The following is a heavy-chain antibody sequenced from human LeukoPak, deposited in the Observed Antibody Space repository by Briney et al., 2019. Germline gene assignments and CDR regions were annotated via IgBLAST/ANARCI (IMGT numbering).Heavy chain of an antibody. Sequence: ASVKVSCKASGGTLSGFSIHWVRQAPGQGLEWMGWISAYNGNTNYARKLQGRVTMTTDTSTSTAYMELRSLRSDDTAVYYCARVEQNWFDPWGQGTLVTVSS. D-gene: IGHD1/OR15-1a*01. J-gene: IGHJ5*02. CDR3: ARVEQNWFDP. V-gene: IGHV1-18*01. CDR1: GGTLSGFS. CDR2: ISAYNGNT.